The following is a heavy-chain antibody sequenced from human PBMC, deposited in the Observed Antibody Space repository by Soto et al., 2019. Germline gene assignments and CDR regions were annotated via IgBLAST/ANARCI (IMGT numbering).Heavy chain of an antibody. CDR3: ASGIAGFWSGTATCYYYYYMDV. CDR2: INHSGST. V-gene: IGHV4-34*01. CDR1: GGSFSGYY. J-gene: IGHJ6*03. Sequence: QVQLQQWGAGLLKPSETLSLTCAVYGGSFSGYYWSWIRQPPGKGLEWIGEINHSGSTNYNPSLKRRVAISVATSKKQFSLNLSSVTAADTAVYYCASGIAGFWSGTATCYYYYYMDVRGKLTTVTVSS. D-gene: IGHD3-3*01.